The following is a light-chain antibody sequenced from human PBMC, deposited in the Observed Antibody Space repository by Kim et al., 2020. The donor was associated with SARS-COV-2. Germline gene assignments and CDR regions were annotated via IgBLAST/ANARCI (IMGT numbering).Light chain of an antibody. CDR3: QSYDSSNLWV. CDR1: SGSIASNY. CDR2: EDN. V-gene: IGLV6-57*03. J-gene: IGLJ3*02. Sequence: KTLTFSCTRSSGSIASNYVQWYQQRPGSAPTTVIYEDNQRPSGVPDRFSGSIDSSSNSASLTISGLKTEDEADYYCQSYDSSNLWVFGGGTQLTVL.